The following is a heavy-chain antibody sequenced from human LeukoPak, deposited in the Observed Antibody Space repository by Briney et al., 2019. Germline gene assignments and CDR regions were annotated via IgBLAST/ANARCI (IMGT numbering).Heavy chain of an antibody. V-gene: IGHV1-46*01. CDR3: ARGGYYDFWSGYSSRSSNDY. J-gene: IGHJ4*02. D-gene: IGHD3-3*01. CDR1: GYTFTSYY. CDR2: INPSGGST. Sequence: EASVKVSCTASGYTFTSYYMHWVRQAPGQGLEWMGIINPSGGSTSYAQKFQGRVTMTRDTSTSTVYMELSSLRSEDTAVYYCARGGYYDFWSGYSSRSSNDYWGQGTLVTVSS.